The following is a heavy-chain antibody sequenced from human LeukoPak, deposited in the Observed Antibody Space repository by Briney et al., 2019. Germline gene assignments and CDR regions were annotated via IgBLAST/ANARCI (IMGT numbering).Heavy chain of an antibody. V-gene: IGHV4-61*02. CDR3: ARDLTVSWGVYGMDV. J-gene: IGHJ6*02. Sequence: SQTLSLTCTVSGGSISSGSYYWSWIRQPAGKGLEWIGRIYTSGSTNYNPSLKSRVTISVDTSKNQFSLKLSSVTAADTAVYYCARDLTVSWGVYGMDVWGQGTTVTVSS. CDR2: IYTSGST. D-gene: IGHD3-16*01. CDR1: GGSISSGSYY.